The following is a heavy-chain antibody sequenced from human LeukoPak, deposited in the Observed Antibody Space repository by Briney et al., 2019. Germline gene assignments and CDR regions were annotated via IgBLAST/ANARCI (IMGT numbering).Heavy chain of an antibody. CDR1: GYTFSSYG. CDR3: ARDLNFQDTMVREGDFDY. Sequence: SVTVSCKASGYTFSSYGISWVRQAPGQGLEWMGGIIPIFGTPNYAQKFQGRVTITADESTSTAYMELSSLRSEDTAVYYCARDLNFQDTMVREGDFDYWGQGTLVTVSS. J-gene: IGHJ4*02. CDR2: IIPIFGTP. D-gene: IGHD3-10*01. V-gene: IGHV1-69*13.